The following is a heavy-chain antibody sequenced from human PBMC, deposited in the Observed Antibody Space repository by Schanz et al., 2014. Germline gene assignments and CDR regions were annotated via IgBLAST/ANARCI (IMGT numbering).Heavy chain of an antibody. CDR3: AKGRFGELSAFDI. D-gene: IGHD3-10*01. J-gene: IGHJ3*02. CDR1: GFGFSSYS. V-gene: IGHV3-23*04. Sequence: EVQLVESGGGLVQPGGSLRLSCAASGFGFSSYSMNWVRQAPGKGLEWVSAISGSGGSTYYADSVKGRFTISRDNAKNSLYLEMNSLRAEDTALYYCAKGRFGELSAFDIWGQGTMVTVSS. CDR2: ISGSGGST.